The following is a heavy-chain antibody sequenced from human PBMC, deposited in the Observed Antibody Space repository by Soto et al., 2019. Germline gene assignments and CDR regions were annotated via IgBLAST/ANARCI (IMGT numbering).Heavy chain of an antibody. Sequence: GSLRLSGAASGFTFSSYAMSWVRQAPGKGLEWVSGISGSGGYTYYADSVKGRFTISRDNSKNTLYLQMNSLRAEDTAVYYCANYMYYYGSGSSFFDHWGQRTLVTVSS. CDR1: GFTFSSYA. CDR2: ISGSGGYT. J-gene: IGHJ4*02. V-gene: IGHV3-23*01. D-gene: IGHD3-10*01. CDR3: ANYMYYYGSGSSFFDH.